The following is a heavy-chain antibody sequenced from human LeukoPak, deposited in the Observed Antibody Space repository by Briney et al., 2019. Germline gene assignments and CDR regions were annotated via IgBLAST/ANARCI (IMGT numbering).Heavy chain of an antibody. J-gene: IGHJ4*02. CDR3: ATEDSSDYYSFDY. V-gene: IGHV3-23*01. D-gene: IGHD3-22*01. Sequence: PGGSLRLSCAGSGLTFSSYAMSWVRQAPGKGLEWVSAISESGGYTKYADPVKGRFTISRDNSKNTLYLQMNSLKAEDTAAYYCATEDSSDYYSFDYWGQGTLVTVSS. CDR1: GLTFSSYA. CDR2: ISESGGYT.